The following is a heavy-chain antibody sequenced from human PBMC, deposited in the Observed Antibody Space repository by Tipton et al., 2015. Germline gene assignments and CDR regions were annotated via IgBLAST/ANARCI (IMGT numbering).Heavy chain of an antibody. CDR3: ARLRKGDGDYAIDY. D-gene: IGHD4-17*01. Sequence: VQLVQSGAEVKKPGESLKISCKGSGSSFINTWIAWVRQMPGKGLEWMGIIYPGDSDTRYSPSFQGQVTFSADKSISIAYLQWSSLKASDTAMYYCARLRKGDGDYAIDYWGQGTLVTVSS. CDR1: GSSFINTW. V-gene: IGHV5-51*01. J-gene: IGHJ4*02. CDR2: IYPGDSDT.